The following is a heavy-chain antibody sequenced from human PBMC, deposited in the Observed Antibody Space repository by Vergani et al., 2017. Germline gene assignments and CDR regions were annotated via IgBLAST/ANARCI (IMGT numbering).Heavy chain of an antibody. Sequence: QVQLVQSGAEVKKPGSSVKVSCKASGGTFSSYAISWVRQAPGQGLEWMGGIIPTFGTANYAQKFQGRVTITADESTSTAYMELSSLRSEDTAVYYCSGGPGSGSYYGYYYYYMDVWGKGTTVTVSS. D-gene: IGHD3-10*01. CDR3: SGGPGSGSYYGYYYYYMDV. V-gene: IGHV1-69*01. J-gene: IGHJ6*03. CDR1: GGTFSSYA. CDR2: IIPTFGTA.